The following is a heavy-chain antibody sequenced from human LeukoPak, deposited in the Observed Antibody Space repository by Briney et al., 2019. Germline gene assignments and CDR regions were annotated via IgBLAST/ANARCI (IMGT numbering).Heavy chain of an antibody. CDR1: GGSISSGDYY. Sequence: SQTLSLTCTVSGGSISSGDYYWSWIRQPPGKGLEWIGYIYGGGSTNYNPSLKSRVTISIDTSKNQFSLRLSSVTAADTAVYYCARDRELGYWGQGALVTVSS. CDR3: ARDRELGY. J-gene: IGHJ4*02. CDR2: IYGGGST. V-gene: IGHV4-61*08. D-gene: IGHD3-10*01.